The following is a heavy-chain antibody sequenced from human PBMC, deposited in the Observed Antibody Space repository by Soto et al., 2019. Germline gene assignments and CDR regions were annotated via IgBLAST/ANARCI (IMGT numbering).Heavy chain of an antibody. CDR2: INAGNGNT. D-gene: IGHD6-19*01. CDR1: GYTFTSYA. CDR3: ARDPLVAGDDY. V-gene: IGHV1-3*01. Sequence: VSVKVSCKASGYTFTSYAMHWVRQAPGQRLEWMGWINAGNGNTKYSQKFQGRVTITRDTSASTAYMELSSLRSEDTAVYYCARDPLVAGDDYWGQGTLVTVSS. J-gene: IGHJ4*02.